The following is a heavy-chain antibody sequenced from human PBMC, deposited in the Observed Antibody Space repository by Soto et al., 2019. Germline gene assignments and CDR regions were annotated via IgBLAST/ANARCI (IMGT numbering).Heavy chain of an antibody. CDR3: ARNSYYYDSSGYYETTYYFDY. CDR2: IYYSGST. V-gene: IGHV4-39*01. CDR1: GDSISSSSYY. Sequence: LSLTCTVSGDSISSSSYYWGWIRQPPGKGLEWIGSIYYSGSTYYNPSLKGRVTISVDTSKNQFSLKLSSVTAADTAVYYCARNSYYYDSSGYYETTYYFDYWGQGTLVTVSS. J-gene: IGHJ4*02. D-gene: IGHD3-22*01.